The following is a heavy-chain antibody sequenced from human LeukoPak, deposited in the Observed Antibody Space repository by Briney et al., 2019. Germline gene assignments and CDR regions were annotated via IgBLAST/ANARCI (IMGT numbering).Heavy chain of an antibody. Sequence: SETLSLTCTVSGGSISSSSYYWGWIRQPPGKGLEWIGSIYYSGSTYYNPSLKSRVTISVDTSKNQFSLKLSSVTAADTAVYYCARGWRGLDSSGYWYYFDYWGQGTLVTVSS. CDR3: ARGWRGLDSSGYWYYFDY. CDR1: GGSISSSSYY. CDR2: IYYSGST. V-gene: IGHV4-39*07. J-gene: IGHJ4*02. D-gene: IGHD3-22*01.